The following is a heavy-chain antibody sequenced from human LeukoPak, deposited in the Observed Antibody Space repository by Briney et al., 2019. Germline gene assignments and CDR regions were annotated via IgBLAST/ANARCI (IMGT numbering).Heavy chain of an antibody. V-gene: IGHV3-9*01. CDR3: SKDKMGQGQRYFDY. D-gene: IGHD6-25*01. J-gene: IGHJ4*02. CDR2: ISWNSGTM. Sequence: PGGSLRLSCAASGFTFNNFAMHWVRQVPGKGLERVSGISWNSGTMAYADSVKGRFTISRDNVKNSLYLQMNSLRPEDTALYYCSKDKMGQGQRYFDYWGQGTLVTVSS. CDR1: GFTFNNFA.